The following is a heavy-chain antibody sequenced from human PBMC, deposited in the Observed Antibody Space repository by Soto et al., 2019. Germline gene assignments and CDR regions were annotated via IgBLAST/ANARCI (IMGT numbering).Heavy chain of an antibody. J-gene: IGHJ6*02. CDR3: ARGGEPLGYYGLDV. V-gene: IGHV4-61*01. CDR1: GGSVRSGNHF. Sequence: PSETLSLTCSVSGGSVRSGNHFCNWIRQPPGRGLEWLGYMYYTGVTNHNPSLKSRVSMSVDTSKDQFSLNLTSLTAADTAVYYCARGGEPLGYYGLDVWGQGTTVTVSS. CDR2: MYYTGVT.